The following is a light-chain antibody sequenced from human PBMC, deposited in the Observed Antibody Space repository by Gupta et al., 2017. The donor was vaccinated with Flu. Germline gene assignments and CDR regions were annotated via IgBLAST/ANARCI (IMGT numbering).Light chain of an antibody. CDR1: SSDVGGYNY. CDR3: SSYTSSSTLYV. V-gene: IGLV2-14*03. CDR2: DVS. Sequence: SSDVGGYNYVSWYQQHPGKAPKLMIYDVSNRPSGVSNRFSGSKSGNTASLTIPGLQAEDEADYYCSSYTSSSTLYVFGTGTKVTVL. J-gene: IGLJ1*01.